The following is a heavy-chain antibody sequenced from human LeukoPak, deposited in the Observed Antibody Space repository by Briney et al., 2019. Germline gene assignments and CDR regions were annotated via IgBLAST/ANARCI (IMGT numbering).Heavy chain of an antibody. V-gene: IGHV3-30*03. CDR1: GFTFSTYA. CDR3: AGVSESGWYYFDY. Sequence: HPGGSLRLSCAASGFTFSTYAVHWVRQAPGKGLEWVAVISYDGTNKYYADSVKGRFSISRDNSKNTLYLQMGSLTDEDTAVYYCAGVSESGWYYFDYWGQGALVTVSS. D-gene: IGHD6-19*01. CDR2: ISYDGTNK. J-gene: IGHJ4*02.